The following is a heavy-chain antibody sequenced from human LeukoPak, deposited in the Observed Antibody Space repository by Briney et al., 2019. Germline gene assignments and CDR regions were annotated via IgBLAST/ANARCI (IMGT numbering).Heavy chain of an antibody. CDR2: ISSNGGST. CDR3: AREGPTGEFLGDH. CDR1: GFTFSSYA. Sequence: GGSLRLSCSASGFTFSSYAMRWVRQAPGKGLEYVSAISSNGGSTYYADSVKGRFTISRDNSKNTLYLQMSSLRSDDTAVYYCAREGPTGEFLGDHWGQGTLVTVSS. D-gene: IGHD1-1*01. V-gene: IGHV3-64D*09. J-gene: IGHJ4*02.